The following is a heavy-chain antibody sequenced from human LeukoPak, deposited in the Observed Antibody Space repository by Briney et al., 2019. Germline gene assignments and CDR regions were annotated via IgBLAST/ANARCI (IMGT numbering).Heavy chain of an antibody. CDR2: IKQDGNEK. Sequence: GGSLRLSCAASGFIFSSYWISWVRQAPGKGLEWVANIKQDGNEKYYVDSVKGRFTISRDNAKNSVYLQMNSLRAEDTAVYYCAREWARNDYWSQGSLATVSS. V-gene: IGHV3-7*01. J-gene: IGHJ4*02. D-gene: IGHD1-26*01. CDR1: GFIFSSYW. CDR3: AREWARNDY.